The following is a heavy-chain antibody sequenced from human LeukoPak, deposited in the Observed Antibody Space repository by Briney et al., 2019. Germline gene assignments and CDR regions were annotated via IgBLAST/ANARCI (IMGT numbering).Heavy chain of an antibody. J-gene: IGHJ6*03. D-gene: IGHD4-11*01. CDR3: ARGGKLQYYYYMDV. CDR1: GYTFTSYD. Sequence: ASVKVSCKASGYTFTSYDINWVRQATGQGLEWMGWMNPNSGNTGYAQKFQGRVTMTRNTSISTAYMELSSLRSEDTAVYYCARGGKLQYYYYMDVWGKGTTVTVSS. CDR2: MNPNSGNT. V-gene: IGHV1-8*01.